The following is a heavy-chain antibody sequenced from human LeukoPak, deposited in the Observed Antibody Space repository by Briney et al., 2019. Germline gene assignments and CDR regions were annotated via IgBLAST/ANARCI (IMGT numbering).Heavy chain of an antibody. J-gene: IGHJ5*02. D-gene: IGHD4-11*01. CDR2: IIPIFGTA. CDR3: ARDRDDYSNQNWFDP. Sequence: SVKVSCKASGGTFSSYAISWVRQAPGQGLEWMGGIIPIFGTANYAQKFQGRVTITADESTSTAYMELSSLRSEDTAVYYCARDRDDYSNQNWFDPWGQGTLVTVSS. CDR1: GGTFSSYA. V-gene: IGHV1-69*13.